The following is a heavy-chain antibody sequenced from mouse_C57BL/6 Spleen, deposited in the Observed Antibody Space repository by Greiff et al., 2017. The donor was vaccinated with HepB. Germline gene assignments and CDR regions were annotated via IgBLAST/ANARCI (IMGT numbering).Heavy chain of an antibody. V-gene: IGHV1-4*01. CDR3: ARVNDYDGGFAY. J-gene: IGHJ3*01. Sequence: QVQLQQSGAELARPGASVKMSCKASGYTFTSYTMHWVKQRPGQGLEWIGYINPSSGYTKYNQKFKDKATLTADKSSSTAYMQLSSLTSEDSAVYYCARVNDYDGGFAYWGQGTLVTVSA. CDR2: INPSSGYT. D-gene: IGHD2-4*01. CDR1: GYTFTSYT.